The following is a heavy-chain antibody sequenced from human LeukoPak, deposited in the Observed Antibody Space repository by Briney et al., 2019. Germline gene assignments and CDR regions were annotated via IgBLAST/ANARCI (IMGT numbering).Heavy chain of an antibody. D-gene: IGHD1-26*01. CDR1: GDFITSGSYH. CDR2: IKYGGST. Sequence: KPSETLSLTCTISGDFITSGSYHWGWIRQPPGKEKEWIGSIKYGGSTYYNPSLKSRVTISIDTSKNQFSLRLRSVTAADTAVFYCACPSGSYRPPGYMDVWGKGTTVTVSS. J-gene: IGHJ6*03. V-gene: IGHV4-39*07. CDR3: ACPSGSYRPPGYMDV.